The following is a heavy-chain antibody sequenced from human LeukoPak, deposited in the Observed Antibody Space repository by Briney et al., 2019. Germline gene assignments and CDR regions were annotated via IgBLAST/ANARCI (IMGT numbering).Heavy chain of an antibody. J-gene: IGHJ4*02. CDR2: ISGASGGST. CDR1: GFTFSSYA. CDR3: ARGGSSSWYPNFDY. Sequence: GGSLRLSCAASGFTFSSYAMTWVRQAPGKGLEWGSIISGASGGSTYYADSVKGRFTIYRDNSKNTLYLQMNSLRAEDTALYYCARGGSSSWYPNFDYWGQGTLVTVSS. D-gene: IGHD6-13*01. V-gene: IGHV3-23*01.